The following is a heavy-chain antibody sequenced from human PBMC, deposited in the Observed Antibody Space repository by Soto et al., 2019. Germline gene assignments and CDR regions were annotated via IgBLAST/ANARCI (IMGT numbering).Heavy chain of an antibody. V-gene: IGHV3-66*01. J-gene: IGHJ4*02. D-gene: IGHD5-18*01. CDR1: GFTVSSNY. CDR2: IYSGGST. Sequence: GGSLRLSCAASGFTVSSNYMSWVRQAPGKGLEWVSVIYSGGSTYYADSVKGRFTISRDNSKNTLYLQMNSLRAEDTAVYYCARDPNVDTAMVTCFDYWGQGTLVTVSS. CDR3: ARDPNVDTAMVTCFDY.